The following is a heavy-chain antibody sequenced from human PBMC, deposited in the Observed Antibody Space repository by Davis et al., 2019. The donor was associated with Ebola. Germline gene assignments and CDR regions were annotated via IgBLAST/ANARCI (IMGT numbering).Heavy chain of an antibody. CDR1: GGSFSGYY. D-gene: IGHD6-19*01. CDR2: INHSGST. Sequence: SETLSLTCAVYGGSFSGYYWSWIRQPPGKGLEWIGEINHSGSTNYNPSLKSRVTISVDTSKNQFSLKLSSVTAADTAVYYCARLGGSGWYLPLDYWGQGTLVTVSS. CDR3: ARLGGSGWYLPLDY. V-gene: IGHV4-34*01. J-gene: IGHJ4*02.